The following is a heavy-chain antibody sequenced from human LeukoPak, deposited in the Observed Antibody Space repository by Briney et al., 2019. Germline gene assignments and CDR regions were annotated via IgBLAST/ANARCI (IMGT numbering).Heavy chain of an antibody. J-gene: IGHJ4*02. CDR1: GYTFTRYD. CDR2: INPNSGNT. Sequence: ASVKVSCKASGYTFTRYDINWIRQASGQGLEWMGWINPNSGNTGYAQKFQGRVTITRDTSTSTAYMELRSLRSDDTAVYYCARDWGHWVAYYDFWSGYLPTLDYWGQGTLVTVSS. D-gene: IGHD3-3*01. V-gene: IGHV1-8*03. CDR3: ARDWGHWVAYYDFWSGYLPTLDY.